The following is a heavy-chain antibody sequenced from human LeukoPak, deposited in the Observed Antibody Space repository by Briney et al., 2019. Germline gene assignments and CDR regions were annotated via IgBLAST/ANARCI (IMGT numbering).Heavy chain of an antibody. CDR2: INANSGGT. CDR3: ARDWFVDSGDDPFPFDY. V-gene: IGHV1-2*02. Sequence: ASVNVSCKASGYTFTGFYIHWVRQAPGQGLEWMGWINANSGGTNYAQKFQGRVTMTRDTSISTAYMELSRLTSDDTAIYYCARDWFVDSGDDPFPFDYWGQGTLVSVSS. CDR1: GYTFTGFY. J-gene: IGHJ4*02. D-gene: IGHD5-12*01.